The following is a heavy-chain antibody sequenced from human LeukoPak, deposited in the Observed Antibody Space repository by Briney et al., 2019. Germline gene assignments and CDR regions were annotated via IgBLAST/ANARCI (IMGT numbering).Heavy chain of an antibody. D-gene: IGHD2-15*01. CDR1: GASISSTSEY. Sequence: SETLSLTCTVSGASISSTSEYWGWIRQPPGQGLEWIGTIYYTGRAYYNPSLKSRLTISVDMAKNQFSLKLNSRTATDTAIYYCGRQRQHCDGGSCFPPDHWGHGTLVTVSS. V-gene: IGHV4-39*01. J-gene: IGHJ4*01. CDR2: IYYTGRA. CDR3: GRQRQHCDGGSCFPPDH.